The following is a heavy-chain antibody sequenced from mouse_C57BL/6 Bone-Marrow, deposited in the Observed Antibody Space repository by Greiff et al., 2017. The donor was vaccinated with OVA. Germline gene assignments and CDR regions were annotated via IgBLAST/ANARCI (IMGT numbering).Heavy chain of an antibody. V-gene: IGHV1-5*01. J-gene: IGHJ4*01. CDR3: TSPYGYDGNYYAMDY. Sequence: VQLKESGTVLARPGASVKMSCKTSGYTFTSYWMHWVKQRPGQGLEWIGAIYPGNSDTSYNQKFKGKAKLTAVTSASTAYMELSSLTNEDSAVYYCTSPYGYDGNYYAMDYWGQGTSVTVSS. CDR2: IYPGNSDT. CDR1: GYTFTSYW. D-gene: IGHD2-2*01.